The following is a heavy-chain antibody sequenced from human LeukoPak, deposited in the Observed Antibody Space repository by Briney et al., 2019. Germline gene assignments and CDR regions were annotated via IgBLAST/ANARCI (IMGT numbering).Heavy chain of an antibody. J-gene: IGHJ4*02. D-gene: IGHD2-21*02. CDR2: IYNRGST. CDR3: ARLRTVTAFFDS. CDR1: GGSISSYY. V-gene: IGHV4-59*08. Sequence: PSETLSLTCNISGGSISSYYWSWIRLPPGKGLEWIGYIYNRGSTNYNPSLKSRVTISADTSKNQFSLKLSSVTAADTAVYYCARLRTVTAFFDSWGQGTLVTVSS.